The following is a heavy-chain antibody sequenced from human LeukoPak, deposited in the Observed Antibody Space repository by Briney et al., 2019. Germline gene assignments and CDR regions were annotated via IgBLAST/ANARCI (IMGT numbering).Heavy chain of an antibody. V-gene: IGHV1-46*01. D-gene: IGHD5-12*01. CDR1: GYTFTSYY. CDR2: INPSGCST. Sequence: ASVKVSCKASGYTFTSYYMHWVRQAPGQGLEGMGIINPSGCSTIYAQKFPGRVTMTRDTSTSTVYMELSRLRSEDTAVYYCASRGRGYSGYAPVFDYYYYYYMDVWGKGTTVTVSS. CDR3: ASRGRGYSGYAPVFDYYYYYYMDV. J-gene: IGHJ6*03.